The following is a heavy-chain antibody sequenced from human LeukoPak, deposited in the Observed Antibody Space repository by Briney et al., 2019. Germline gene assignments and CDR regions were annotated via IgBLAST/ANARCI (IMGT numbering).Heavy chain of an antibody. J-gene: IGHJ4*02. Sequence: SETLSLTCTVSGGSISSYYWSWIRQPPGKGLEWIGYIYYSGSTNYNPSLKSRVTISVDTSKNHCSLKLRSVTAADTAIYYFARHYVWGGYRYWDNWGQGTLVTVSS. CDR3: ARHYVWGGYRYWDN. CDR2: IYYSGST. CDR1: GGSISSYY. D-gene: IGHD3-16*02. V-gene: IGHV4-59*08.